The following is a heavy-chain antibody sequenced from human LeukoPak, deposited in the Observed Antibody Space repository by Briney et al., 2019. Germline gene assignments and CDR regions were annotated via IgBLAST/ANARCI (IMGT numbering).Heavy chain of an antibody. CDR1: GGSFSGYY. CDR2: INHSGST. D-gene: IGHD3-22*01. CDR3: ARGPYDSSGYYYLRFSWFDP. J-gene: IGHJ5*02. Sequence: PSETLSLTCAVYGGSFSGYYWSWIRQPPGKGLEWIGEINHSGSTNYNPSLKSRVTISVDTSKNQLSLKLSSVTAADTAVYYCARGPYDSSGYYYLRFSWFDPWGQGTLVTVSS. V-gene: IGHV4-34*01.